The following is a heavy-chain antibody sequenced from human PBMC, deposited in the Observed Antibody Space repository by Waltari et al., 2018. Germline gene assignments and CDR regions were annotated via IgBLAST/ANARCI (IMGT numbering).Heavy chain of an antibody. J-gene: IGHJ4*02. CDR2: IIPILGIA. V-gene: IGHV1-69*10. CDR3: AEPVEMATASLGY. Sequence: QVQLVQSGAEVKKPGSSVKVSCKASGGTFSSYAISWVRQAPGQGLEWMGGIIPILGIANYAQKFQGRVTITADKSTSTAYMELSSLRSEETAVYYCAEPVEMATASLGYWGQGTLVTVSS. CDR1: GGTFSSYA. D-gene: IGHD5-18*01.